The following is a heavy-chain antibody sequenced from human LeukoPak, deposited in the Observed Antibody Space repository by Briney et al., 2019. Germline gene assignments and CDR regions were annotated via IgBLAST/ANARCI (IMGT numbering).Heavy chain of an antibody. Sequence: GESLKISCKGSGYSFTSYWIGWVRQMPGKGLEWMGIIYPGDSDTRYSPSFQGQVTISADKSISTAYLQWSSLKASDTAMYYCARLGYYYGSGSYYMGYYYYYMDVWGKGTTVTVSS. CDR3: ARLGYYYGSGSYYMGYYYYYMDV. D-gene: IGHD3-10*01. CDR1: GYSFTSYW. CDR2: IYPGDSDT. V-gene: IGHV5-51*01. J-gene: IGHJ6*03.